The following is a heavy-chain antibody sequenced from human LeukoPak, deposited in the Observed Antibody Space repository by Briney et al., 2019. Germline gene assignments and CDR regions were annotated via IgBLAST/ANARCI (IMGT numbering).Heavy chain of an antibody. CDR1: GGTFITYA. CDR2: IIPILNIT. V-gene: IGHV1-69*04. CDR3: ARDRALIRELWSASAFDY. J-gene: IGHJ4*02. Sequence: SVKVSCKASGGTFITYAISWVRQAPGQGLEWMGRIIPILNITNYAQKFQGRVTITADKSTNTAYMELSNLRSEDTAVYFCARDRALIRELWSASAFDYWGQGTLVTVSS. D-gene: IGHD5-18*01.